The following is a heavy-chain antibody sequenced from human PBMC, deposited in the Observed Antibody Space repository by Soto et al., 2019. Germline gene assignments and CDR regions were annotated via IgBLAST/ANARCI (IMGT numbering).Heavy chain of an antibody. CDR1: GFTFSSYA. J-gene: IGHJ4*02. D-gene: IGHD3-3*01. V-gene: IGHV3-23*01. CDR2: ISGSGAST. CDR3: AKQAIFGVVISNFDY. Sequence: GGSLRLSCAASGFTFSSYAMTWVRQAPGKGLEWVSTISGSGASTYYADSVKGRFTISRDNSKNTLYVQMNSLRAEDTAVYYCAKQAIFGVVISNFDYWGQGTLVTVSS.